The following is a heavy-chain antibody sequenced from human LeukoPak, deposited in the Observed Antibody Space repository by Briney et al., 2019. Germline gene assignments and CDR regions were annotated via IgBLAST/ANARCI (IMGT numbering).Heavy chain of an antibody. CDR1: GFTFSSYS. D-gene: IGHD3-3*01. CDR3: ARARGDFWSGYYYDY. V-gene: IGHV3-21*01. Sequence: GGSLRLSCAASGFTFSSYSMNWVRQAPGKGLEWVSSISSSSSYIYYADSVKGRFTISRDNAKNSLYLQMNSLRAEDTAVYYCARARGDFWSGYYYDYWGQGTLATVSS. CDR2: ISSSSSYI. J-gene: IGHJ4*02.